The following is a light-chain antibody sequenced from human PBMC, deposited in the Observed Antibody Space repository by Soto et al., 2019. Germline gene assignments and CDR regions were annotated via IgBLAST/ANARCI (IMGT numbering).Light chain of an antibody. CDR3: SAWDDSIYGPV. CDR2: RDN. Sequence: QAVVTQPPSASGTPGQRVAISCSGGSSDIGSNPVNWYLHLPGAAPKLLIYRDNQRPSGVPDRFSGSKSGTSASLTISGPQSEDEADYFCSAWDDSIYGPVFGGGTKLTVL. J-gene: IGLJ2*01. V-gene: IGLV1-44*01. CDR1: SSDIGSNP.